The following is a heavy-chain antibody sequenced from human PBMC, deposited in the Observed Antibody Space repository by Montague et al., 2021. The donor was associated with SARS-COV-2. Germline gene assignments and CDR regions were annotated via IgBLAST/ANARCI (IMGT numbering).Heavy chain of an antibody. CDR2: IYSSGGT. CDR3: ARRTDILTGYYDY. J-gene: IGHJ4*02. Sequence: SETLSLICAVSGGSISHYYWSWIRQPPGKGLEWIGYIYSSGGTNYNPSLKSRVTLSLDAAKNHFSLRLSSVTAADTAVYYCARRTDILTGYYDYWGQGTLVTVSS. CDR1: GGSISHYY. D-gene: IGHD3-9*01. V-gene: IGHV4-59*01.